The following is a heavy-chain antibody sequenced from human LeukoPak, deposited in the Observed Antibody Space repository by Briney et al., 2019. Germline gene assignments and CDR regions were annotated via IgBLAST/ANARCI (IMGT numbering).Heavy chain of an antibody. V-gene: IGHV3-11*04. CDR3: AKEVALRYFDY. CDR2: ISGSGSTM. Sequence: PGGSLRLSCEASGFTFSDDYMSWIRQAPGKGLEWVSYISGSGSTMYYADSVAGRFTISRDNAKNSLYLQMNSLGAEDTAVYYCAKEVALRYFDYWGQGTLVTVSS. CDR1: GFTFSDDY. J-gene: IGHJ4*02.